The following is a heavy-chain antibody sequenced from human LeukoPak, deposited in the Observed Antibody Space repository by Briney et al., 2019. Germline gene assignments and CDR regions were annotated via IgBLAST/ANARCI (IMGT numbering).Heavy chain of an antibody. D-gene: IGHD6-19*01. CDR3: ARTSSSGLVGGYYFDY. J-gene: IGHJ4*02. Sequence: SETLSLTCIVSGDSVSGFYWSWIRQPAGKGLQWIGRVYPTGSTNYNPSLNSRVTMSVDTSKNQLSLTLTSVTAADTAVYYCARTSSSGLVGGYYFDYWGQGTLVTVSS. CDR2: VYPTGST. V-gene: IGHV4-4*07. CDR1: GDSVSGFY.